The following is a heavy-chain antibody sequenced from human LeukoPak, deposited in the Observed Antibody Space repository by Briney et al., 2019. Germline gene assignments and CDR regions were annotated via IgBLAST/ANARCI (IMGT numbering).Heavy chain of an antibody. D-gene: IGHD1-14*01. J-gene: IGHJ4*02. Sequence: SETLSLTCTVSGNSISSGDNYWSWIRQPAGKGLEWIGRIYTSGSTNYNPSLKSQVTISVDTSKNQFSLRLTSVTAADTAVYYCVRTNPWDLTYYFDYWGQGTLVTVSS. CDR3: VRTNPWDLTYYFDY. CDR2: IYTSGST. CDR1: GNSISSGDNY. V-gene: IGHV4-61*02.